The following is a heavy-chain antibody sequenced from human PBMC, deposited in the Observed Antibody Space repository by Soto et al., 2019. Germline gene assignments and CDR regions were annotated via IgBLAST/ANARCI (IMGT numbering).Heavy chain of an antibody. V-gene: IGHV3-21*01. D-gene: IGHD3-3*01. CDR1: GFTFSSYA. J-gene: IGHJ6*02. Sequence: PGRSLRLSCAASGFTFSSYAMSWVRQAPGKGLEWVSSISSSSSYIYYADSVKGRFTISRDNAKNSLYLQMNSLRAEDTAVYYCARDFDFWSGYYYYYYGMDVWGQGTTVTVSS. CDR3: ARDFDFWSGYYYYYYGMDV. CDR2: ISSSSSYI.